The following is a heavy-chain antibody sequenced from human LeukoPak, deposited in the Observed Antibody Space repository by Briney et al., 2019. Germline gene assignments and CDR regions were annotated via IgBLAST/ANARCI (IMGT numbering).Heavy chain of an antibody. CDR1: GFTFSSYA. CDR2: ISGSGGST. Sequence: GGSLRLSCAGSGFTFSSYAMNWVRQAPGKGLEWVSGISGSGGSTYYADSVKGRFTISRDNSKNTLYLQMDSLRAEDAAIYYCAKDRIWSGYSKYYFDCWGQGTLVTVSS. CDR3: AKDRIWSGYSKYYFDC. D-gene: IGHD3-3*01. J-gene: IGHJ4*02. V-gene: IGHV3-23*01.